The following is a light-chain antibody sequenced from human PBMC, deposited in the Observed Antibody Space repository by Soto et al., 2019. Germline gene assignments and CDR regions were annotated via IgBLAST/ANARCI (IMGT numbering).Light chain of an antibody. CDR2: AAS. CDR3: QQYYSYPRT. V-gene: IGKV1-8*01. J-gene: IGKJ1*01. CDR1: QGISSY. Sequence: AIRVTPSPSSFSASTGDRVPLTCRASQGISSYLAWYQQKPGKAPKLLIYAASTLQSGVPSRFSGSGSGTDFTLTISCLQSEDFATYYCQQYYSYPRTFGQGTKVDIK.